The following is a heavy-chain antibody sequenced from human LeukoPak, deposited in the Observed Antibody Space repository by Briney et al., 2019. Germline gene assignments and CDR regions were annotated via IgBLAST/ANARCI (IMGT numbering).Heavy chain of an antibody. D-gene: IGHD1-1*01. CDR1: GGSISSHY. CDR2: IYYSGST. Sequence: SETLSLTCTVSGGSISSHYWSWIRQPPGKGLEWIGYIYYSGSTNYNPSLKSRVTISVDTSKNQFSLKLSSVTAADTAVYYCARDVEEDWFDPRGQGTLVTVSS. CDR3: ARDVEEDWFDP. V-gene: IGHV4-59*11. J-gene: IGHJ5*02.